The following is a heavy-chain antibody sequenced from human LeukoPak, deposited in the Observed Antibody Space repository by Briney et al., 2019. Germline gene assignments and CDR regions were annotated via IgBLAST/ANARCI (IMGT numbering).Heavy chain of an antibody. V-gene: IGHV4-4*07. CDR2: IYTSGST. D-gene: IGHD5-12*01. CDR3: ARNGVATLYYYYMDV. J-gene: IGHJ6*03. Sequence: TSETLSLTCTVSGGSISSYYWSWIRQPAGKGLEWIGRIYTSGSTNYNPSLKSRVTMSVDTSKNQFSLKLSSVTAADTAVYYCARNGVATLYYYYMDVWGKGTTVTVSS. CDR1: GGSISSYY.